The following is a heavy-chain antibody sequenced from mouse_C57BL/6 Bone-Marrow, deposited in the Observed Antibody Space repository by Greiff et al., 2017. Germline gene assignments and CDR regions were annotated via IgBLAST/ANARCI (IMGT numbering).Heavy chain of an antibody. CDR1: GYTFTSYW. Sequence: VQLQQPGAELVMPGASVKLSCKASGYTFTSYWMHWVKQRPGQGLEWIGEIDPSDSYTNYNQKFKGKSTLTVDKSSSTAYMQLSSLTSEDSAVYYCARSGHYYGSSYEYFDVWGTGTTVTVSS. J-gene: IGHJ1*03. D-gene: IGHD1-1*01. CDR3: ARSGHYYGSSYEYFDV. V-gene: IGHV1-69*01. CDR2: IDPSDSYT.